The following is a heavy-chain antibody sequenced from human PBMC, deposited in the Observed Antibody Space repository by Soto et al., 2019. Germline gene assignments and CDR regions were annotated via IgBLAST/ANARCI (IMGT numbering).Heavy chain of an antibody. V-gene: IGHV3-23*01. Sequence: GGSLRLSCASSGFTFSSYAMSWVRQAPGKGLEWVSTISGGGDGTYYADSVKGRFTISRDNSKNTMYLQMDSLRAEDTAVYYCAKDRPTTSSSKMDVWGKGTTVTVSS. D-gene: IGHD6-6*01. CDR3: AKDRPTTSSSKMDV. J-gene: IGHJ6*04. CDR1: GFTFSSYA. CDR2: ISGGGDGT.